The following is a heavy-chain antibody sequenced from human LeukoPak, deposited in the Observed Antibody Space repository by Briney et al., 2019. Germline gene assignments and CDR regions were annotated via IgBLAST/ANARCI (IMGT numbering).Heavy chain of an antibody. CDR2: INHSGST. J-gene: IGHJ4*02. Sequence: SETLSLTCAVYGGSFSGYYWSWIRQPPGKGLEWIGEINHSGSTNYNSSLKSRVTISVDTSKNQFSLKLSSVTAADTAVYYCARGQAKDYWGQGTLVTVSS. CDR3: ARGQAKDY. CDR1: GGSFSGYY. V-gene: IGHV4-34*01.